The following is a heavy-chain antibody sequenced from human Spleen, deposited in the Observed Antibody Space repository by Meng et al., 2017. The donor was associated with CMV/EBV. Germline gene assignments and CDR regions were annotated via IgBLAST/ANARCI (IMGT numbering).Heavy chain of an antibody. CDR3: AKESPPVAAKNPVDY. CDR1: GFNFSSHE. D-gene: IGHD6-19*01. J-gene: IGHJ4*02. V-gene: IGHV3-30*04. CDR2: ISYDGSNK. Sequence: GGSLRLSCAASGFNFSSHEMNWVRQAPGRGLEWVAVISYDGSNKYYADSVKGRFTISRDNSKNTLYLQMNSLRAEDTAVYYCAKESPPVAAKNPVDYWGQGTLVTVSS.